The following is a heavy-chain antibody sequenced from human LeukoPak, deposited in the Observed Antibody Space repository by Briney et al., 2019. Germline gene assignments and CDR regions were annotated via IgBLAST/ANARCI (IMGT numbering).Heavy chain of an antibody. CDR1: GGSFSGNY. V-gene: IGHV4-34*01. CDR2: INHSGST. J-gene: IGHJ4*02. D-gene: IGHD2-2*01. CDR3: ASMPAYCSSTTCYSFDY. Sequence: LETLSLTCAVYGGSFSGNYWSWIRQPPGKGLEWIGEINHSGSTNYNPSLKSRVTISVDTSKNQFSLKLSSVTAADTAVYYCASMPAYCSSTTCYSFDYWGPGTLVTVSS.